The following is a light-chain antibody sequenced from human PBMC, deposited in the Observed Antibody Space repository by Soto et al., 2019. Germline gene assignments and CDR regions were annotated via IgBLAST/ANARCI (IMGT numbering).Light chain of an antibody. V-gene: IGKV3-20*01. Sequence: EIVLTQSPGTLSLSPGERATLSCRASQSVSSSYLAWYQQKPGQAPRLLIYDASNRATGIPARFSGSGSGTDFTLTISSLEPEDFAVYYCHQYDTSPRTFGQGTKVDIK. CDR2: DAS. CDR1: QSVSSSY. J-gene: IGKJ1*01. CDR3: HQYDTSPRT.